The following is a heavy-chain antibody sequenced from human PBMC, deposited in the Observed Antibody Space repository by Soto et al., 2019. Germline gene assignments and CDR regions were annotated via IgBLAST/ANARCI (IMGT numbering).Heavy chain of an antibody. J-gene: IGHJ4*02. V-gene: IGHV2-5*02. CDR3: AHIVVAGLGYYLDY. Sequence: QITLKASGPTLVNPTQTLTLTCTFSGFSLSSTRMAVGWIRQPPGKDLEWLALICWDDDKRYIPFLKSRLTITKDASKNQVVLTMSNMDPVDTARYYCAHIVVAGLGYYLDYWGQGTLVTVSS. D-gene: IGHD6-19*01. CDR1: GFSLSSTRMA. CDR2: ICWDDDK.